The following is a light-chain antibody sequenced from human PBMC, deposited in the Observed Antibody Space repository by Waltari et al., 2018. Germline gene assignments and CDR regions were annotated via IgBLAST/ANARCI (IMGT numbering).Light chain of an antibody. CDR1: QGIDNY. CDR2: GAS. V-gene: IGKV1-27*01. Sequence: DIQMTQSPSSLSASVGDRVTITCRASQGIDNYLAWYQQKPGKVPKLLIYGASNLQSGVSSRFSGSGSGTEFTLTISSLQPEDVASYYCQKYNGAPKMFGQGTKVEVK. J-gene: IGKJ1*01. CDR3: QKYNGAPKM.